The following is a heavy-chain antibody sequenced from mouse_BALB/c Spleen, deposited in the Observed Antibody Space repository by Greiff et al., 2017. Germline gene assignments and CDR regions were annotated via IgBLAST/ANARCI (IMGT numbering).Heavy chain of an antibody. CDR1: GFSLTSYG. D-gene: IGHD2-3*01. V-gene: IGHV2-2*02. J-gene: IGHJ3*01. CDR3: ARREKDGYWAWFAY. CDR2: IWSGGST. Sequence: VKVVESGPGLVQPSQSLSITCTVSGFSLTSYGVHWVRQSPGKGLEWLGVIWSGGSTDYNAAFISRLSISKDNSKSQVFFKMNSLQANDTAIYYCARREKDGYWAWFAYWGQGTLVTVSA.